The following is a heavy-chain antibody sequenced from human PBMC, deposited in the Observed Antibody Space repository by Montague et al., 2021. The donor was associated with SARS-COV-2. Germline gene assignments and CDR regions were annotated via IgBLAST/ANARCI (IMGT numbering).Heavy chain of an antibody. Sequence: TYYNPSLKSRVTISVDTSKNQFSLKLSSVTAADTAVYYCAKHRRYYGSGSPYYFDYCGQGTLVTGSS. J-gene: IGHJ4*02. CDR2: T. V-gene: IGHV4-39*01. CDR3: AKHRRYYGSGSPYYFDY. D-gene: IGHD3-10*01.